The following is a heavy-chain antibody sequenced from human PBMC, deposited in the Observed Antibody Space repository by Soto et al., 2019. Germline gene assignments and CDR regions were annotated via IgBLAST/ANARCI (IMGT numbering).Heavy chain of an antibody. D-gene: IGHD4-17*01. V-gene: IGHV1-2*02. J-gene: IGHJ4*02. Sequence: QVQLVQSGAEVKKPGASVKVSCKTSGYTFAAYYIHWIRQAPGQGLEWMGWINPTSGGTVYAQNLQDRVTMTRDTSISTAYMELRRLNSDATAVYYCARDPDYGDYWGYSCDSWGQGTPVTVSS. CDR2: INPTSGGT. CDR1: GYTFAAYY. CDR3: ARDPDYGDYWGYSCDS.